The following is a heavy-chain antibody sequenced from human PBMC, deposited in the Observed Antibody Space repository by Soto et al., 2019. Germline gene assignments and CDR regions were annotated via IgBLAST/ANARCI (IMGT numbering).Heavy chain of an antibody. J-gene: IGHJ6*02. V-gene: IGHV1-69*13. CDR2: IIPIFGTA. CDR1: GGTFSSYA. Sequence: GASVKVSCKASGGTFSSYAISWVRQAPGQGLEWMGGIIPIFGTANYAQKFQGRVTITADESTSTAYMELSSLRSEDTAVYYCASFISARPVCYHNGMHVCCQGPTVTVSS. D-gene: IGHD6-6*01. CDR3: ASFISARPVCYHNGMHV.